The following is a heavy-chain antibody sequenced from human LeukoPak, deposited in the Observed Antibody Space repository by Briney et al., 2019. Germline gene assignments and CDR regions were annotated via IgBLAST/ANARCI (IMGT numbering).Heavy chain of an antibody. CDR2: ISSSSSTI. CDR1: GSTFSSYS. CDR3: ARDFHRRLYDSSAYHPY. J-gene: IGHJ4*02. D-gene: IGHD3-22*01. V-gene: IGHV3-48*01. Sequence: SGGSLRLSCAASGSTFSSYSMNWVRQAPGKGLEWVSYISSSSSTIYYADSVKGRFTISRDNAKNSLYLQMNSLRAEDTAVYYCARDFHRRLYDSSAYHPYWGQGTLVTVSS.